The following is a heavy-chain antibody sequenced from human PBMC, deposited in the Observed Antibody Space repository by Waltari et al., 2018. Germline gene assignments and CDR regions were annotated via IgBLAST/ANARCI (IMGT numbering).Heavy chain of an antibody. J-gene: IGHJ6*02. Sequence: QVQLQESGPGLVKPSETLSLTCTVSGGSISSYYWSWIRQPAGKGLEWIGRIYTSGSTDVNPSLKRRVTMSVDTSKNQFSLKLSSVTAADTAVYYCARDDYCDYAGSYYYYGMDVWGQWTTVTVSS. D-gene: IGHD4-17*01. CDR3: ARDDYCDYAGSYYYYGMDV. CDR2: IYTSGST. CDR1: GGSISSYY. V-gene: IGHV4-4*07.